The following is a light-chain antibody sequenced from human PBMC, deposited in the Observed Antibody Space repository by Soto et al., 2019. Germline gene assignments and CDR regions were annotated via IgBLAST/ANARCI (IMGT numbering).Light chain of an antibody. CDR2: GAS. J-gene: IGKJ1*01. CDR1: QIFSSD. V-gene: IGKV3-15*01. Sequence: EIVMSQSPATLSVSPGERATLSCRASQIFSSDLAWYHQKPGQAPRLLIYGASTRATGIPARFSGSGSGTEFTLTINSLQSEDFAVYYCQQYNTWPRTFGQGTKVDI. CDR3: QQYNTWPRT.